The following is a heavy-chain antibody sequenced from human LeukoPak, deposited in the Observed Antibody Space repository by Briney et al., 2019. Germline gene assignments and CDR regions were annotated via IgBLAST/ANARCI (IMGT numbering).Heavy chain of an antibody. CDR1: GYTFTSYG. CDR2: ISAYNGNT. CDR3: ARDTSFSSSSSGGDLSLSFDY. D-gene: IGHD6-6*01. Sequence: ASVNVSCTASGYTFTSYGISWVRQAPGQGLEWMGWISAYNGNTNYAQKLQGRVTMTTDTSTSTAYMELRSLRSDDTAVYYCARDTSFSSSSSGGDLSLSFDYWGQGTLVTVSS. V-gene: IGHV1-18*01. J-gene: IGHJ4*02.